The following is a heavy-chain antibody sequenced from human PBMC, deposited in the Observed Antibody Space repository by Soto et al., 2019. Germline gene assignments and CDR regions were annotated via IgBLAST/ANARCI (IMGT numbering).Heavy chain of an antibody. CDR2: IKSRSNNYAT. J-gene: IGHJ5*02. D-gene: IGHD1-7*01. V-gene: IGHV3-73*01. CDR1: GFTFSVSA. CDR3: TRLPNWNFRFDP. Sequence: GGSLRLSCAASGFTFSVSAMHWVRQASGKGLEWVGRIKSRSNNYATAYAASVKGRFTISRDDSKNTAYLQMNSLKIEDTAVYYCTRLPNWNFRFDPWGQGTLVTVSS.